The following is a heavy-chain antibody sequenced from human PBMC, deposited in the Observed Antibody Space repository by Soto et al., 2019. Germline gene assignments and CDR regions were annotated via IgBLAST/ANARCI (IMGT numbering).Heavy chain of an antibody. CDR2: VSGSGSRT. D-gene: IGHD5-18*01. Sequence: GGSLRLSCEASGFTFSTYAMSWVRQTPGKGLEWVSSVSGSGSRTYYTDSLKGRFTIFRDNSKNTLYLQMTSLRAEDTAVYYCAKAVMQLWLPYYFDYWGQGIVVTVSS. CDR3: AKAVMQLWLPYYFDY. J-gene: IGHJ4*02. V-gene: IGHV3-23*01. CDR1: GFTFSTYA.